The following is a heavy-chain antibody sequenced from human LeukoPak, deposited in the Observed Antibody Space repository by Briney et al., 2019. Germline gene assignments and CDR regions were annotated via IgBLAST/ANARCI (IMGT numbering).Heavy chain of an antibody. CDR2: IKSKIDGGTT. V-gene: IGHV3-15*01. CDR3: TTDFVMLRGGLFDF. Sequence: PGGSLRLSCAASGFTFNNAWMTWVRQAPGKGLEWVGRIKSKIDGGTTDYAAPVKGRFTISRDDSKNTLYLQMNSLKTEDTAVYYCTTDFVMLRGGLFDFWGQGTLVTVSS. CDR1: GFTFNNAW. D-gene: IGHD3-10*01. J-gene: IGHJ4*02.